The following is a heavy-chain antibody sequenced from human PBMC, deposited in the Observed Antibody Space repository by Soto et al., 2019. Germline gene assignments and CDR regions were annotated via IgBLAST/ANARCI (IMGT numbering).Heavy chain of an antibody. CDR2: IDYSGSS. CDR1: GDSISNSAYY. V-gene: IGHV4-30-4*01. J-gene: IGHJ6*02. Sequence: SETLFLTCPVSGDSISNSAYYWQCIRRSPGKGLEWIASIDYSGSSYYRPSLKRRVVISANTSKNLYSLKLRSVTATDTALFFCARAGPYYYGFDVWGQGTRVIVSS. CDR3: ARAGPYYYGFDV.